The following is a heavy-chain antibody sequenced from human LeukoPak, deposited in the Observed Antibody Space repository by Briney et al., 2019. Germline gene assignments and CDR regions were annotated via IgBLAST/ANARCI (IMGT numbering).Heavy chain of an antibody. D-gene: IGHD3-22*01. J-gene: IGHJ6*03. CDR2: INHRGST. Sequence: SETLSLTCAVYGESLSNSNWTWIRQPPGTGLEWVGEINHRGSTNYNPSLKSRDTITVDTSKDHFSLRLTSVTPADTAGDYCARGAITMRVVINYSYSYIGVLGKGTTVTISS. CDR3: ARGAITMRVVINYSYSYIGV. CDR1: GESLSNSN. V-gene: IGHV4-34*01.